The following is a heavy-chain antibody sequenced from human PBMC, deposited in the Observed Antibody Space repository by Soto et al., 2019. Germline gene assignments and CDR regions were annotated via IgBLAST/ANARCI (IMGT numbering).Heavy chain of an antibody. J-gene: IGHJ4*01. CDR3: GSVFEY. Sequence: EVEVVESGGGLVQPGESLRLSCAASGFIFTNYWMHWVRQVPGRGLVWVSGITHDGSGTKYADSVKGRFTISRDNAKNTVYLQMDIMRPEDTAVYYCGSVFEYWGRGTLVTVSS. CDR1: GFIFTNYW. V-gene: IGHV3-74*01. CDR2: ITHDGSGT.